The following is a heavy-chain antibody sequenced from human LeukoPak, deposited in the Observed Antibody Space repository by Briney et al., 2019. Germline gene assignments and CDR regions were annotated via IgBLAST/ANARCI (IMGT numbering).Heavy chain of an antibody. Sequence: GESLKISCKASGYSFTNYWIGWVRQMPGKGLEWMGIIYPGESDTRYSPSFQGRVTISADKSISTAYLQRSSLQASDTAMYYCATYAGSSSKYFQDWGQGTLVTVSS. CDR1: GYSFTNYW. V-gene: IGHV5-51*01. CDR2: IYPGESDT. J-gene: IGHJ1*01. D-gene: IGHD3-10*01. CDR3: ATYAGSSSKYFQD.